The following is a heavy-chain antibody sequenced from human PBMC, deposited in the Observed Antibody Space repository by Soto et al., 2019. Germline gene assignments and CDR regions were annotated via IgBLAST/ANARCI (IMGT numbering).Heavy chain of an antibody. Sequence: GASVKVSCKASGYTFTSYDINWVRQATGQGLEWMGWMNPNSGNTGYAQKFQGRVTMTRNTSISTAYMELSSLRSEDTAVYYCATTAGTTGTTSGTSLFDYWGQGTLVTVSS. CDR1: GYTFTSYD. V-gene: IGHV1-8*01. J-gene: IGHJ4*02. CDR2: MNPNSGNT. CDR3: ATTAGTTGTTSGTSLFDY. D-gene: IGHD1-1*01.